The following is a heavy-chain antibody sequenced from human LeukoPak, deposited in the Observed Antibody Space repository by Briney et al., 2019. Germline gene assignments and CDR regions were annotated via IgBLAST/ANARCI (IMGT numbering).Heavy chain of an antibody. Sequence: GGSLRLSCAASGFTFDDYAMHWVRQAPGKGLEWVSGISWNSGSIGYADSVKGRFTISRDNAKNSLYLQMNSLRAEDTALYYCAKDNRYYDFWSGYFDYWGQGTLATVSS. D-gene: IGHD3-3*01. CDR1: GFTFDDYA. CDR2: ISWNSGSI. CDR3: AKDNRYYDFWSGYFDY. V-gene: IGHV3-9*01. J-gene: IGHJ4*02.